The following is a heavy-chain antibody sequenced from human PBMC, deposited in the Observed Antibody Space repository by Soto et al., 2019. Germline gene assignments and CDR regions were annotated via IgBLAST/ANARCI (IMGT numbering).Heavy chain of an antibody. J-gene: IGHJ4*02. V-gene: IGHV1-18*01. CDR1: GYTFTSYG. CDR3: ARGPTMVRGVPGLNDY. Sequence: ASVKVSCKASGYTFTSYGISWVRQAPGQGLEWMGWISAYNGNTNYAQKLQGRVTMTTDTSTSTAYKELRSLRSDDTAEYYSARGPTMVRGVPGLNDYWGQGTLVTVSS. D-gene: IGHD3-10*01. CDR2: ISAYNGNT.